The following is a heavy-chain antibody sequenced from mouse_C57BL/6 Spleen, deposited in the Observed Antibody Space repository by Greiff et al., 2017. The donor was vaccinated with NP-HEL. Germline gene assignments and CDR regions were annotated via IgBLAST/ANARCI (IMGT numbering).Heavy chain of an antibody. CDR2: INPNYGTT. J-gene: IGHJ3*01. CDR3: AREGEAYGYDRWFAY. Sequence: EVQLQQSGPELVKPGASVKISCKASGYSFTDYNMNWVKQSNGKSLEWIGVINPNYGTTSYNQKFKGKATLTVDQSSSTAYMQLNSLTYEDSAVYEGAREGEAYGYDRWFAYWGQGTLVTVSA. D-gene: IGHD2-2*01. V-gene: IGHV1-39*01. CDR1: GYSFTDYN.